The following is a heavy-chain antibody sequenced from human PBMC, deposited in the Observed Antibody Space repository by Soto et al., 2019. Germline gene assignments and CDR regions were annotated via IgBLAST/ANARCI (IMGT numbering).Heavy chain of an antibody. Sequence: TSETLSLTCTVSGGSISSYYWSWIRQPPGKGLEWIGYIYYSGSTNYNPSLKSRVTISVDTSKNQSSLKLSSVTAADTAVYYCARIYGSGSYYYFDYWGQGTLVTVSS. D-gene: IGHD3-10*01. CDR3: ARIYGSGSYYYFDY. CDR2: IYYSGST. CDR1: GGSISSYY. J-gene: IGHJ4*02. V-gene: IGHV4-59*01.